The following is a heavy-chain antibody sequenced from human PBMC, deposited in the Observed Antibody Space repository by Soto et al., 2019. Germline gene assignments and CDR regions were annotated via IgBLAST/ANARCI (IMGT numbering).Heavy chain of an antibody. D-gene: IGHD3-10*01. CDR2: IYYSGST. Sequence: SETLSLTCTVSGGSISSYYWSWIRQPPGKGLEWIGYIYYSGSTNYNPSLKSRVTISVDTSKNQFSLKLSSVTAADTAVYYCARQEYGSGSSSDWFDPWAQRTLVTVSS. J-gene: IGHJ5*02. V-gene: IGHV4-59*08. CDR1: GGSISSYY. CDR3: ARQEYGSGSSSDWFDP.